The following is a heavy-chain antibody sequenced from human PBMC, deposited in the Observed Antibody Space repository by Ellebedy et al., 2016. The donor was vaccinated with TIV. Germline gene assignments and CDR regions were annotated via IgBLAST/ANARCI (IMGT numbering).Heavy chain of an antibody. Sequence: PGGSLRLSCAASGFTFSSYSMNWVRQAPGKGLEWVSSISSSSSYIYYADSVKGRFTISRDNAKNSLYLQMNSLRAEDTAVYYCARYAGSYSVGYYYGMDVWGQGTTVTVSS. CDR2: ISSSSSYI. V-gene: IGHV3-21*01. CDR1: GFTFSSYS. J-gene: IGHJ6*02. D-gene: IGHD3-10*01. CDR3: ARYAGSYSVGYYYGMDV.